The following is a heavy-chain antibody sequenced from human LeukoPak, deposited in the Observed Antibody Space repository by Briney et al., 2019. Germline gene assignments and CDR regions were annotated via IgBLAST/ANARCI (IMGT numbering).Heavy chain of an antibody. Sequence: GGSLRLSCAASGFTFSDYYMSWIRQAPGKGLEWVSYISSSGSTIYYADSVKGRFTISRDNAKNSLYLQMNSLRAEDTAVYYCAREGPHRTYYYGSGPTIPYYYYMDVWGKGTTVTVSS. CDR3: AREGPHRTYYYGSGPTIPYYYYMDV. J-gene: IGHJ6*03. V-gene: IGHV3-11*01. D-gene: IGHD3-10*01. CDR2: ISSSGSTI. CDR1: GFTFSDYY.